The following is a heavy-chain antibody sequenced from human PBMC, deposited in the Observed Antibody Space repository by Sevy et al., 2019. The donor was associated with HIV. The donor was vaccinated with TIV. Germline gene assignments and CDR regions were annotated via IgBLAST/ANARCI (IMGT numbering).Heavy chain of an antibody. V-gene: IGHV4-59*01. CDR2: IHSSGTT. D-gene: IGHD5-12*01. J-gene: IGHJ5*02. Sequence: SGTLSLTCTVSSGSISSYYWSWIRQPPGKGLEYIGYIHSSGTTNYNPSLKSRVTISVDTSKNQFSLNLSSVTAADTAVYYCTRAPPVRSGDDSLNWFDPWGQGTLVTVSS. CDR3: TRAPPVRSGDDSLNWFDP. CDR1: SGSISSYY.